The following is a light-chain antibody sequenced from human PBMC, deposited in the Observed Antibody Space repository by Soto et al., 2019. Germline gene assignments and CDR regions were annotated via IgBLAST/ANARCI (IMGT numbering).Light chain of an antibody. J-gene: IGKJ1*01. CDR3: QQSYTTPWT. Sequence: DIQMTQSPSSLSLSVGDGVTITCRASQTISNYLNWYQQKPGRAPRLLIHAASTLQSGVPSRFSGSGSGTDITLTISSLEPEDFATYFCQQSYTTPWTFGLGTKVE. V-gene: IGKV1-39*01. CDR1: QTISNY. CDR2: AAS.